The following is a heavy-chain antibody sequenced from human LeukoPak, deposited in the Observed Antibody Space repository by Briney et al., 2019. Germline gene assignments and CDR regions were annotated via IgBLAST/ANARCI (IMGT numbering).Heavy chain of an antibody. Sequence: PSETLSHTCAVYGGSFSGYYWSWIRQPPGKGLEWIGEINHSGSTNYNPSLKSRVTISVDTSKNQFSLKLSSVTAADTAVYYCASRAGGDYWGQGTLDTVSS. J-gene: IGHJ4*02. CDR2: INHSGST. V-gene: IGHV4-34*01. CDR3: ASRAGGDY. CDR1: GGSFSGYY.